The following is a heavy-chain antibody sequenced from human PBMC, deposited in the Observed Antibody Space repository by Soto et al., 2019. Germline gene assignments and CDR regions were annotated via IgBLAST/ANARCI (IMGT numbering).Heavy chain of an antibody. CDR3: ARDTFDGDYDRIFDY. V-gene: IGHV3-30-3*01. CDR1: GFTFSSYA. CDR2: ISYDGSNK. J-gene: IGHJ4*02. Sequence: PGGSLRLSCAASGFTFSSYAMHWVRQAPGKGLEWVAVISYDGSNKYYADSVKGRFTISRDNSKNTLYLQMNSLRAEDTAVYYCARDTFDGDYDRIFDYWGQGTLVTVSS. D-gene: IGHD4-17*01.